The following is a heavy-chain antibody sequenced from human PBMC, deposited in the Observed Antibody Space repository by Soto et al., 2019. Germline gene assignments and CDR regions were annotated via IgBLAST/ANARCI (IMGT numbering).Heavy chain of an antibody. CDR2: ISSSSSNI. V-gene: IGHV3-48*02. D-gene: IGHD2-15*01. Sequence: EVQLVESGGGLVQPGGSLRLSCVASGFTLSGYAMNWVRQAPGKGLEWVSYISSSSSNIQYAGSVKGRFTISRVNAKNSLHLQINSLRDEDTAVYYCARDCSLGSRYCRWFDPWGQGTLVTVSS. CDR1: GFTLSGYA. J-gene: IGHJ5*02. CDR3: ARDCSLGSRYCRWFDP.